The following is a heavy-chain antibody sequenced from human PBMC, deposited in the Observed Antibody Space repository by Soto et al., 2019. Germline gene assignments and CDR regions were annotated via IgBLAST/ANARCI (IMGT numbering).Heavy chain of an antibody. Sequence: QVQLVESGGGVVQPGRSLRLSCAASGFTFSSYGMHWVRQAPGKGLEWVAGIWYDGSNKYYADSVKGRFTISRDNSKNTLYLQMNSLRAEGTAVYYCARYYDSSGYPRYYFDYWGQGTLVTFSS. J-gene: IGHJ4*02. V-gene: IGHV3-33*01. CDR3: ARYYDSSGYPRYYFDY. CDR1: GFTFSSYG. D-gene: IGHD3-22*01. CDR2: IWYDGSNK.